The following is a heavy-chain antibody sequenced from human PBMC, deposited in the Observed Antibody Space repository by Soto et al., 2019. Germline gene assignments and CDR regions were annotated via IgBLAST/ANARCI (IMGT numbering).Heavy chain of an antibody. V-gene: IGHV5-51*01. J-gene: IGHJ3*02. Sequence: GESLKISCKGSGYSFTSYWIGWVRQMPGKGLEWMGIIYPGDSDTRYSPSFQGQVTISADKSISTAYLQWSSLKASDTAMYYCARQATYCTNGVCNSAGIDIWGQGTMVTVSS. CDR3: ARQATYCTNGVCNSAGIDI. CDR2: IYPGDSDT. CDR1: GYSFTSYW. D-gene: IGHD2-8*01.